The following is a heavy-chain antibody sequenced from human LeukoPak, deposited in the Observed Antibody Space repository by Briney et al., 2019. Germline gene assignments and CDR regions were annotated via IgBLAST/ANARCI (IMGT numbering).Heavy chain of an antibody. D-gene: IGHD1-26*01. CDR1: GYTLTELS. Sequence: ASVKVSCKVSGYTLTELSMHWVRQAPGKGLEWMGGFDPEDGETIYAQKLQGRVTITTDESTSTAYMELRSLRSDDTALYYCARPSGSYLIGAFDIWGQGTMVTVSS. J-gene: IGHJ3*02. V-gene: IGHV1-24*01. CDR3: ARPSGSYLIGAFDI. CDR2: FDPEDGET.